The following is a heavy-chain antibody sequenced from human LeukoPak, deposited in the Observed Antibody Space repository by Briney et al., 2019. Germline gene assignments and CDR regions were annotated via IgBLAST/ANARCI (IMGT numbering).Heavy chain of an antibody. CDR1: GGTFSSYA. Sequence: GASVKVSCKASGGTFSSYAISWVRQAPGQGLEWMGRIIPILGIANYAQKFQGRVTITADESTSTAYMELSSLRSEDTAVYYCARGHCSSTSCYPYPFFYYYYYMDVWGKGTTVTVSS. CDR3: ARGHCSSTSCYPYPFFYYYYYMDV. V-gene: IGHV1-69*04. D-gene: IGHD2-2*01. J-gene: IGHJ6*03. CDR2: IIPILGIA.